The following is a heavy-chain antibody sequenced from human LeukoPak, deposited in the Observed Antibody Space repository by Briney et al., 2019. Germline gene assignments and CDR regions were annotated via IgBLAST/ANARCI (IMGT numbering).Heavy chain of an antibody. CDR1: GFTFSSYA. Sequence: GGSLRLSCAASGFTFSSYAMHLVRQAPGKGLEWVAVISYDGSNKYYADSVKGRFTISRDNSKNTLYLQMNSLRAEDTAVYYCARATAMVTPFDYWGQGTLVTVSS. J-gene: IGHJ4*02. CDR3: ARATAMVTPFDY. D-gene: IGHD5-18*01. CDR2: ISYDGSNK. V-gene: IGHV3-30-3*01.